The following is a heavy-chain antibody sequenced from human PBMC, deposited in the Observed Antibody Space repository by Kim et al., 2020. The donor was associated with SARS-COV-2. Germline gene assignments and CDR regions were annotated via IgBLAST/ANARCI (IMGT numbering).Heavy chain of an antibody. CDR2: ISGSGGST. Sequence: GGSLRLSCAASGFTFSSYAMSWVRQAPGKGLEWVSAISGSGGSTYYADSVKGRFTISRDNSKNTLYLQMNSLRAEDTAVYYCAKELLWFGELYYYGMDVWGQGTTVTVSS. J-gene: IGHJ6*02. CDR3: AKELLWFGELYYYGMDV. CDR1: GFTFSSYA. D-gene: IGHD3-10*01. V-gene: IGHV3-23*01.